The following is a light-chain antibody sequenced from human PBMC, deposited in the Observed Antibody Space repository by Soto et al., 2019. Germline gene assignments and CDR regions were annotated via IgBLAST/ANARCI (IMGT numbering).Light chain of an antibody. CDR1: SGHSTYS. Sequence: QPVLTQSPSASASLGASVKLTCTLSSGHSTYSIAWHQQQPEKGPRYLMKLNSDGSHRKGDGIPDRFSGSSSGAERYLTISSLQSEDEAYYYCQTWGTGIVVFGGGTKLTVL. J-gene: IGLJ2*01. CDR2: LNSDGSH. V-gene: IGLV4-69*01. CDR3: QTWGTGIVV.